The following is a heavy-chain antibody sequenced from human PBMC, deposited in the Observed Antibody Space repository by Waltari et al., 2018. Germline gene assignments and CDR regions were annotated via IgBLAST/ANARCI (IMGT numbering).Heavy chain of an antibody. CDR3: VSSLGYCSGGSCYFDY. J-gene: IGHJ4*02. CDR1: GYTFTGYY. D-gene: IGHD2-15*01. V-gene: IGHV1-2*02. CDR2: INPNSGGT. Sequence: QVQLVQSGAEVKKPGASVKVSCKASGYTFTGYYMHWVRQAPGQGLEWMGWINPNSGGTNYAQKFQGRVTMTRDTSISTAYMELSRLRSDDTAVYYCVSSLGYCSGGSCYFDYWGQGTLVTVSS.